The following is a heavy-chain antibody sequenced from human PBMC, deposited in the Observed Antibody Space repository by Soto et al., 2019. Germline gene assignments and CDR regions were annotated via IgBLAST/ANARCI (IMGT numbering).Heavy chain of an antibody. CDR1: GYMFKDYG. CDR3: ARGYHDRMTDRYKYFFDF. V-gene: IGHV1-18*01. CDR2: ITTYNGGT. Sequence: GASVKVSCKASGYMFKDYGISWVRQGPGQGLEWLGWITTYNGGTKYAPKFQGRVTMTVDTSTDTAYMDLRSLRSDDTAVYFCARGYHDRMTDRYKYFFDFWGQGTPVTVSS. D-gene: IGHD2-21*02. J-gene: IGHJ4*02.